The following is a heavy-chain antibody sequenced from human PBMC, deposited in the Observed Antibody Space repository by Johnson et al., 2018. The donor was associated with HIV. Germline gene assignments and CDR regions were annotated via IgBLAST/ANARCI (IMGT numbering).Heavy chain of an antibody. D-gene: IGHD4-17*01. CDR2: IKGDGSAT. V-gene: IGHV3-7*03. CDR1: GFTFSNAW. Sequence: QLVESGGGLVKPGGYLRLSCATSGFTFSNAWMSWVRQAPGKGLEWVGRIKGDGSATDYADSVKGRFTISRDNAKNSLYLQMNSLRAEDTAVYYCARGPAGTVTTGNDAFDIWGQGTMVTVSS. J-gene: IGHJ3*02. CDR3: ARGPAGTVTTGNDAFDI.